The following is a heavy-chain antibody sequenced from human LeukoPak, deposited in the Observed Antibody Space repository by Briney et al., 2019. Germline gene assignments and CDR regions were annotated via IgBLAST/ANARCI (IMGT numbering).Heavy chain of an antibody. J-gene: IGHJ4*02. D-gene: IGHD6-13*01. Sequence: GGSLGLSCAASGFTFSSYWMSWVRQAPGKGLEWVANIKQDGSEKYYYVDSVKGRFTISRDNAKNSLYLQMNSLRAEDTAVYYCARDLAAAGTKIDYWGQGTLVTVSS. CDR2: IKQDGSEK. CDR1: GFTFSSYW. V-gene: IGHV3-7*01. CDR3: ARDLAAAGTKIDY.